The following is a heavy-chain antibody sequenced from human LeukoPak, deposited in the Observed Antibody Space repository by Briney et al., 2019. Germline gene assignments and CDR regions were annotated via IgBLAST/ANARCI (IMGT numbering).Heavy chain of an antibody. J-gene: IGHJ6*02. CDR2: INHSGST. Sequence: SETLSLTCAVYGGSFSGYYWSWIRQPPGKGLEWIGEINHSGSTNYNPSLKSRVTISVDTSKNQFSLKLSSVTAADTAVYYCARAVGNWNYYYYYYYYGMDVWGQGTTVTVSS. D-gene: IGHD1-7*01. CDR1: GGSFSGYY. V-gene: IGHV4-34*01. CDR3: ARAVGNWNYYYYYYYYGMDV.